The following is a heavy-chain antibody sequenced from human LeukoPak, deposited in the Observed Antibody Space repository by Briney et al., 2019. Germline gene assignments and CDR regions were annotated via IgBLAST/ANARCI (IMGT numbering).Heavy chain of an antibody. D-gene: IGHD2-2*02. CDR2: INHSGST. Sequence: KSSETLSLTCAVYGGSFSGYCWSWIRQPPGKGLEWIGEINHSGSTNYNPSLKSRVTISVDTSKNQFSLKLSSVTAADTAVYYCARERGIRYCSSTSCYKGFNWFDPWGQGTLVTVSS. J-gene: IGHJ5*02. CDR1: GGSFSGYC. CDR3: ARERGIRYCSSTSCYKGFNWFDP. V-gene: IGHV4-34*01.